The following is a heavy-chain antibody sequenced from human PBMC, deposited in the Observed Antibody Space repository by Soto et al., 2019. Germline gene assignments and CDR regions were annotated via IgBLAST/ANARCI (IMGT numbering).Heavy chain of an antibody. CDR1: GFTFSSYA. D-gene: IGHD6-6*01. V-gene: IGHV3-30-3*01. CDR3: AREGGYSSSSRPLDY. CDR2: ISYDGSNK. Sequence: GGSLRLSCAASGFTFSSYAMHWVRQAPGKGLEWVAVISYDGSNKYYADSVKGRFTISRDNSKNTLYLQMNSLRAEDTAVYYCAREGGYSSSSRPLDYWGQGTLVTVSS. J-gene: IGHJ4*02.